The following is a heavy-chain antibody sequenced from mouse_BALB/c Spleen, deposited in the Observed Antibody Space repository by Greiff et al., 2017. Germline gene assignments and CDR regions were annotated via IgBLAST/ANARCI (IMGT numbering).Heavy chain of an antibody. J-gene: IGHJ1*01. CDR2: IWGDGST. V-gene: IGHV2-6-7*01. CDR3: ARELYYSSSHWYFDV. D-gene: IGHD1-1*01. CDR1: GFSLTGYG. Sequence: VQVVESGPGLVAPSQSLSITCTVSGFSLTGYGVNWVRQPPGKGLEWLGMIWGDGSTDYNSALKSRLSISKYNSKSQVFGKMNSLQTDDTARYYCARELYYSSSHWYFDVWGAGTTVTVSS.